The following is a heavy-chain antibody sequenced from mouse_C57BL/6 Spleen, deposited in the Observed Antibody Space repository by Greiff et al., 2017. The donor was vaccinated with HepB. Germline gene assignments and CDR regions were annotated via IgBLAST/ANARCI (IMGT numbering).Heavy chain of an antibody. CDR1: GYSITSGYY. Sequence: VQLQQSGPGLVKPSQSLSLTCSVTGYSITSGYYWNWIRQFPGNKLEWMGYISYDGSNNYNPSLKNRISITRDTSKNQFFLKLNSVTTEDTATYYCAREKRDFDYWGQGTTLTVSS. CDR3: AREKRDFDY. J-gene: IGHJ2*01. V-gene: IGHV3-6*01. CDR2: ISYDGSN.